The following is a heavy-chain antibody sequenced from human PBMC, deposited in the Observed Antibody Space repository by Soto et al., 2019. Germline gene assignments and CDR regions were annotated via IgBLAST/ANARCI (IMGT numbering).Heavy chain of an antibody. J-gene: IGHJ4*02. CDR1: GYTFTSYG. D-gene: IGHD5-12*01. CDR3: ARDDGDIVATISAFDY. Sequence: GASVKVSCKASGYTFTSYGISWVRQAPGQGLEWMGLINASSGSTSYAQKFQGRVTMTTDTSTSTVYMELSSLRSEDTAVYYCARDDGDIVATISAFDYWGQGTLVTVSS. V-gene: IGHV1-46*03. CDR2: INASSGST.